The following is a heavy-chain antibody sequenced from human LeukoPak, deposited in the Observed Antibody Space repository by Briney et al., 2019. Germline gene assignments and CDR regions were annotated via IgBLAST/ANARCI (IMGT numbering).Heavy chain of an antibody. Sequence: GGSLRLSCSGSGFDFRTHAMHWVRQAPGKGLGWVAMIWRGGNFKFYGDSVRGRFTISRDDSQSVVYLQMDSVRAEDTAVYYCVIDPPDSGWAFWSWGQGALVTVSS. D-gene: IGHD6-19*01. CDR3: VIDPPDSGWAFWS. J-gene: IGHJ5*02. V-gene: IGHV3-33*01. CDR1: GFDFRTHA. CDR2: IWRGGNFK.